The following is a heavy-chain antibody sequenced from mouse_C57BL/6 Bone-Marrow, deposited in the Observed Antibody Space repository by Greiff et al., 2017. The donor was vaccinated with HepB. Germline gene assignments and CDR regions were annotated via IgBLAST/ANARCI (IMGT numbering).Heavy chain of an antibody. V-gene: IGHV1-55*01. Sequence: QVQLQQPGAELVKPGASVKMSCKAPGYTSTSYWITWVKQRPGQGLEWIGDIYPGSGSTNYNEKFKSKATLSVDTSSSTAYMQLSSLTSEDSAVYYYASRHYGSSLWYFDVWGTGTTVTVSS. CDR3: ASRHYGSSLWYFDV. CDR2: IYPGSGST. J-gene: IGHJ1*03. CDR1: GYTSTSYW. D-gene: IGHD1-1*01.